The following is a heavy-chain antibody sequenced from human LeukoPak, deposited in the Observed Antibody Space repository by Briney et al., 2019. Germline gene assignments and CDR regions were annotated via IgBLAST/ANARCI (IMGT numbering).Heavy chain of an antibody. V-gene: IGHV3-48*01. Sequence: GGSLRLSCAASGFTFSSYSMNWVRQAPGKGLEWVSYISSSSSTIYYADSVKGRFTISRDNAKNSLYLQMNSLRVEDTAVYYCARDKGDYHTSGSLFVFGGQGALVTVSS. J-gene: IGHJ4*02. CDR3: ARDKGDYHTSGSLFVF. D-gene: IGHD3-22*01. CDR2: ISSSSSTI. CDR1: GFTFSSYS.